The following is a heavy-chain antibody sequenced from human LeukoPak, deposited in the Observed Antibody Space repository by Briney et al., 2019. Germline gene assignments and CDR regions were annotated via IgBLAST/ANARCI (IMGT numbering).Heavy chain of an antibody. CDR2: IYTNGNT. D-gene: IGHD3-10*01. V-gene: IGHV3-23*05. J-gene: IGHJ5*02. CDR1: GFIFRNYV. Sequence: GGSLRLSCAASGFIFRNYVMNWVRQAPGKGLEWVSGIYTNGNTRYADSVRGRFTISRDNSKNTLYLQMNSLRAEDTAVYYCARGNMVRGVIIQNWFDPWGQGTLVTVSS. CDR3: ARGNMVRGVIIQNWFDP.